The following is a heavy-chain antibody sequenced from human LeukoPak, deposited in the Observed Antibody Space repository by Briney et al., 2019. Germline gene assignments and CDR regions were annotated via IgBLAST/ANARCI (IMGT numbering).Heavy chain of an antibody. D-gene: IGHD3-10*01. CDR1: GGSVSSASYL. CDR2: IYTSGST. V-gene: IGHV4-61*02. Sequence: SETLSLTCTVSGGSVSSASYLWNWIRQPAGKGLEWIGRIYTSGSTNYNPSLKSRVTMSVDTSKNQFSLKLSSVTAADTAVYYCAREEDYYGSGSYCLLDPWGQGTLVTVSS. CDR3: AREEDYYGSGSYCLLDP. J-gene: IGHJ5*02.